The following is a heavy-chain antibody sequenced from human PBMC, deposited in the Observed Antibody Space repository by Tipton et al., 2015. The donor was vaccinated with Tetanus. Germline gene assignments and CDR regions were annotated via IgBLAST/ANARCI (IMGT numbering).Heavy chain of an antibody. V-gene: IGHV4-30-2*05. J-gene: IGHJ3*02. CDR2: ISHSGTN. Sequence: TLSLTCAVSGGSVSNGGYSWSWIRQPPGKGLECIGYISHSGTNYYNPSNPSLKSRVTISEDTSKNQISLKLTSVTAADTAVYYCARDSPGIAVAAGAGAFDIWGQGTMVTVAS. CDR3: ARDSPGIAVAAGAGAFDI. D-gene: IGHD6-19*01. CDR1: GGSVSNGGYS.